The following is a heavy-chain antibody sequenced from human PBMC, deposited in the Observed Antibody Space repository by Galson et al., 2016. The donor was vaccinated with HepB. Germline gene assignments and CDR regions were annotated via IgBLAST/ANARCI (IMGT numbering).Heavy chain of an antibody. CDR3: TRGLTGNIGDY. J-gene: IGHJ4*02. Sequence: SLRLSCAASGFTFNSYSMNWVRQAPGKGLEWVSSITGSSDYIYHADSVNGRFTISRDNAKNSLFLQMNSLRAEDTAVYYCTRGLTGNIGDYWGQGTLVTVSS. CDR2: ITGSSDYI. CDR1: GFTFNSYS. V-gene: IGHV3-21*01. D-gene: IGHD7-27*01.